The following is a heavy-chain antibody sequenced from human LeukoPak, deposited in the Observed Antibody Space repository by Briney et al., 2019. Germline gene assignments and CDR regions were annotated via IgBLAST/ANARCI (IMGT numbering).Heavy chain of an antibody. Sequence: LPGGSLRLSCAASGFTFSSYGMHWVRQAPGKGLEWVSYISSSGSTIYYADSVKGRFTISRDNAKNSLYLQMNSLRAEDTAVYYCARSPGGYDWYFDLWGRGTLVTVSS. J-gene: IGHJ2*01. CDR1: GFTFSSYG. V-gene: IGHV3-48*04. CDR3: ARSPGGYDWYFDL. D-gene: IGHD5-12*01. CDR2: ISSSGSTI.